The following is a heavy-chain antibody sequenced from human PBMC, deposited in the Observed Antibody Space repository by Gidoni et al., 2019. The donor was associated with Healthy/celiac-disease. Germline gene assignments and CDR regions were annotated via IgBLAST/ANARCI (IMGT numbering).Heavy chain of an antibody. D-gene: IGHD4-17*01. J-gene: IGHJ6*02. CDR2: FNHSGST. CDR1: GGSFSGYY. V-gene: IGHV4-34*01. Sequence: QVQLQQWGAGLLTPSRTLSLTCAASGGSFSGYYWSWSRQPPGTGLEWIGEFNHSGSTNYNPSLKSRVTISVVTSENQYSLKLSSVTTAGTAVDYCAGGGGVTTFNYYSGMDVWGQGTTVTVSS. CDR3: AGGGGVTTFNYYSGMDV.